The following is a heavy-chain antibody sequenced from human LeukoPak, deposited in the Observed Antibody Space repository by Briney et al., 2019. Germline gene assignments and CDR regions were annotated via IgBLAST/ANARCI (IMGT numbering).Heavy chain of an antibody. CDR2: IYYSGRT. J-gene: IGHJ4*02. V-gene: IGHV4-30-4*08. D-gene: IGHD4-17*01. Sequence: SQTLSLTCTVSGGSLSSGDYYWGWVRQPPGRGLEWLGYIYYSGRTYYNPSLKSRVTISVDTSKNQFSLKLSSVTAADTAVYYCARGPPEENDYGDFVDYWGQGTVDTVSS. CDR1: GGSLSSGDYY. CDR3: ARGPPEENDYGDFVDY.